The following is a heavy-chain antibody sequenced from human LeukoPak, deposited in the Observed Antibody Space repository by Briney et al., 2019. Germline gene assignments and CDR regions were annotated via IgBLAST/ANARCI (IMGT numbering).Heavy chain of an antibody. CDR1: GYTFTNYY. D-gene: IGHD1-14*01. CDR3: ANVPGQHDAFDI. J-gene: IGHJ3*02. CDR2: FDPEDGET. Sequence: GASVKVSCKASGYTFTNYYIHWVRQAPGKGLEWMGGFDPEDGETIYAQKFQGRVTMTEDTSTDTAYMELSSLRSEDTAVYYCANVPGQHDAFDIWGQGTMVTVSS. V-gene: IGHV1-24*01.